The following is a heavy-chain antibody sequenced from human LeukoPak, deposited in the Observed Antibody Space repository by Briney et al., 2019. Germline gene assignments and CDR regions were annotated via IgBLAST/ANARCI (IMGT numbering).Heavy chain of an antibody. CDR3: ARDAGSGSLSQFDY. D-gene: IGHD3-10*01. CDR2: IYYSGST. J-gene: IGHJ4*02. Sequence: SETLSLTCTVSGGSISSGGYYWSWIRQHPGKGLEWIGYIYYSGSTYYNPSLKSRVTISEDTSKNQFSLKLSSVTAADTAVYYCARDAGSGSLSQFDYWGQGTLVTVSS. CDR1: GGSISSGGYY. V-gene: IGHV4-31*03.